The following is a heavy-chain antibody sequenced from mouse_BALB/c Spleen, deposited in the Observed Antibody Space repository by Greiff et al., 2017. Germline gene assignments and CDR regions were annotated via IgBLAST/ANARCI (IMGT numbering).Heavy chain of an antibody. CDR1: GFTFSDYY. V-gene: IGHV5-4*02. Sequence: DVMLVESGGGLVKPGGSLKLSCAASGFTFSDYYMYWVRQTPEKRLEWVATISDGGSYTYYPDSVKGRFTISRDNAKNNLYLQMSSLKSEDTAMYYCARAMITTGDYYAMDYWGQGTSVTVSS. J-gene: IGHJ4*01. CDR3: ARAMITTGDYYAMDY. CDR2: ISDGGSYT. D-gene: IGHD2-4*01.